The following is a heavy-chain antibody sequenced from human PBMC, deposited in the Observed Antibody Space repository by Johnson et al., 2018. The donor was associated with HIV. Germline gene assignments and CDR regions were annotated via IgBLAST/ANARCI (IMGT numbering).Heavy chain of an antibody. D-gene: IGHD3-16*02. CDR1: GFTFDDYA. CDR2: LSWDGGST. J-gene: IGHJ3*02. Sequence: VQLVESGGVVVQPGGSLRLSCAASGFTFDDYAMHWVRQAPGKGLEWVSFLSWDGGSTYYADSVKGRFNISRDNSKNSLYLQMNSLRAEDTALYYCARGGLGYQSIQYPFDIWGQGTMVTVSS. V-gene: IGHV3-43D*03. CDR3: ARGGLGYQSIQYPFDI.